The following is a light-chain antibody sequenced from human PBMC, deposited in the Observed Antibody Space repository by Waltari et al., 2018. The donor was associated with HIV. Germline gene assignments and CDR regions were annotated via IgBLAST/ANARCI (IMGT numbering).Light chain of an antibody. J-gene: IGLJ2*01. Sequence: SSVLTQPPSVSVAPGKTASITCGGTHIVTWYQQKPGQAPVLVIYDDSDRPSGIPERFSGSNSGNTATLTISRVEAGDEADYYCQVWDSTTNHVVFGGGTKLTVL. CDR2: DDS. CDR3: QVWDSTTNHVV. CDR1: HIV. V-gene: IGLV3-21*04.